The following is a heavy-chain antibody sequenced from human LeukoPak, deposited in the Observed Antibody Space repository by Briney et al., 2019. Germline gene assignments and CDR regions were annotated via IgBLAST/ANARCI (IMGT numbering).Heavy chain of an antibody. CDR3: AKDRGAYFDSPFDY. J-gene: IGHJ4*02. D-gene: IGHD3-9*01. CDR1: GFTFSSYG. V-gene: IGHV3-30*02. Sequence: GGSLRLSCAASGFTFSSYGMHWVRQAPGKGLEGVAFIRYDGSNKYYADSVKGRFTISRDNSKNTLYLQMNSLRAEDTAVYYCAKDRGAYFDSPFDYWGQGTLVTVSS. CDR2: IRYDGSNK.